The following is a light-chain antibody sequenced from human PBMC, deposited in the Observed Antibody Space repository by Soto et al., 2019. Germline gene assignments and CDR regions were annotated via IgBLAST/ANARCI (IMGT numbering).Light chain of an antibody. CDR3: QQRSNWPFT. V-gene: IGKV3-11*01. J-gene: IGKJ3*01. Sequence: EIVLTQAPTTLSFSPGERATLSCRASQTVTKYVAWYQQKPGQAPRLLIYDTSNRATGIPARFSGSGSGTDFTLTISGLQPDDFAVYFCQQRSNWPFTFGPGTTVDFK. CDR2: DTS. CDR1: QTVTKY.